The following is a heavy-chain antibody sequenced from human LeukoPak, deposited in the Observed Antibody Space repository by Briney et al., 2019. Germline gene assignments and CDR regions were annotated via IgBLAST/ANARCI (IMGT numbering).Heavy chain of an antibody. CDR2: IYNDGGT. CDR1: GFTVSSNY. D-gene: IGHD3-16*02. CDR3: VKRLTLGDLSIKGAFAL. J-gene: IGHJ3*01. V-gene: IGHV3-53*01. Sequence: GGPLRLSCAASGFTVSSNYMSWVRQGPGKGLEWVALIYNDGGTHYTDSVKGRFTISRDTSRNTLFLQMNSLRVEDSAMYYCVKRLTLGDLSIKGAFALWGQGTMVTVAS.